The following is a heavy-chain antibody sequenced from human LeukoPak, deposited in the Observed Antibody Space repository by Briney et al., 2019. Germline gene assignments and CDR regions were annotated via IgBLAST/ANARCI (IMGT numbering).Heavy chain of an antibody. CDR3: AAKTYYYDSSGSALGWFDP. Sequence: ASVKVSCKVSGYTLTELSMHWVRQAPGKGLEWMGGFDPEDGKTIYAQKFQGRVTMTEDTSTDTAYMELSSLRSEDTAVYYCAAKTYYYDSSGSALGWFDPWGQGTLVTVSS. V-gene: IGHV1-24*01. D-gene: IGHD3-22*01. CDR2: FDPEDGKT. CDR1: GYTLTELS. J-gene: IGHJ5*02.